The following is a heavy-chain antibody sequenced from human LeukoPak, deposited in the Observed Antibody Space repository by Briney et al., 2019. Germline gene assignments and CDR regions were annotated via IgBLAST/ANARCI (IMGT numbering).Heavy chain of an antibody. Sequence: SETLSLTCTVSGGSISSGSYYWSWIRQPAGKGLEWIGRIYTSGSTNYNPSLKSRVTISVDTSMNQFSLKLSSVTAADTAVYYCARGLWSSGWYWVDYWGQGTLVTVSS. CDR3: ARGLWSSGWYWVDY. J-gene: IGHJ4*02. V-gene: IGHV4-61*02. D-gene: IGHD6-19*01. CDR2: IYTSGST. CDR1: GGSISSGSYY.